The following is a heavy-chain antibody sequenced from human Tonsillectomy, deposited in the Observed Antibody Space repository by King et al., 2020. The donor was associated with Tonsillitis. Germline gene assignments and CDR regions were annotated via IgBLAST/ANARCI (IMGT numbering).Heavy chain of an antibody. Sequence: QLQESGPGLVKPSETLSLTCTVSGGSISSSSYYWGSIRQPPGKGLEWIGSIYYSGSTYYNPSLKSRVTISVDTSKNQFSLKLSSVTAADTAVYYCARLNSGSYYGRHAFDIWGQGTMVTVSS. CDR2: IYYSGST. J-gene: IGHJ3*02. D-gene: IGHD1-26*01. CDR1: GGSISSSSYY. CDR3: ARLNSGSYYGRHAFDI. V-gene: IGHV4-39*01.